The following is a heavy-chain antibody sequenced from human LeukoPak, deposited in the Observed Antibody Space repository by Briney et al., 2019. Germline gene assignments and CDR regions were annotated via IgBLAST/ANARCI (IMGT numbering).Heavy chain of an antibody. CDR2: INPNSGGT. CDR3: ARGGDSSGYAFDI. D-gene: IGHD3-22*01. J-gene: IGHJ3*02. Sequence: GASVKVSCKASGYTFTGYYIHWVRQAPGQGLEWMGWINPNSGGTNYAQKFQGRVTMTRDTSISTAYMELSRLRSDDTAVYYCARGGDSSGYAFDIWGQGTVVTVSS. V-gene: IGHV1-2*02. CDR1: GYTFTGYY.